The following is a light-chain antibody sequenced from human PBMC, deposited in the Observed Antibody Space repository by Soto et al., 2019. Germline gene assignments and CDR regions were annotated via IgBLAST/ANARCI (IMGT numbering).Light chain of an antibody. Sequence: EIVLTQSPATLSLSPGERATLSCRASQSVRSYLAWYQHKPGQAHRLLIYDASNRATGIPARFSGSGSGTDFTLTISSLEPEDFAVYYCQQRSNWPPLTFGGGTKVEIK. CDR1: QSVRSY. CDR3: QQRSNWPPLT. J-gene: IGKJ4*01. CDR2: DAS. V-gene: IGKV3-11*01.